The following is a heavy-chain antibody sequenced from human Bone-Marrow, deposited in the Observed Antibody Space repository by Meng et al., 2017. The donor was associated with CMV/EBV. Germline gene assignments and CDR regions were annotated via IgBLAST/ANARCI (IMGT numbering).Heavy chain of an antibody. J-gene: IGHJ4*02. Sequence: GESLKISCAASGFTFSSYWMHWVRQAPGKGLVWVSRINSDGSSTSYADSVKGRFTISRDNAKNTLYLQMNSLRAEDTAVYYCARGFGVVTPGHYWGQGTLVTVSS. V-gene: IGHV3-74*01. CDR2: INSDGSST. CDR3: ARGFGVVTPGHY. D-gene: IGHD3-3*01. CDR1: GFTFSSYW.